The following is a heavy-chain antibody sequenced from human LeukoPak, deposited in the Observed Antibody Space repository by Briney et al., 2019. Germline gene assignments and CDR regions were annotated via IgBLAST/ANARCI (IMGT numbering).Heavy chain of an antibody. D-gene: IGHD6-19*01. CDR3: TRVGRIAVAGSFGAFDI. V-gene: IGHV1-3*01. CDR1: GYTFTSYA. Sequence: ASVKVSCKASGYTFTSYAMHWVRQAPGQRLEWMGWINAGNGNTKYSQKFQGRVTITRDTSASTAYMELSSLRSEDTAVYYCTRVGRIAVAGSFGAFDIWGQGTMATVSS. CDR2: INAGNGNT. J-gene: IGHJ3*02.